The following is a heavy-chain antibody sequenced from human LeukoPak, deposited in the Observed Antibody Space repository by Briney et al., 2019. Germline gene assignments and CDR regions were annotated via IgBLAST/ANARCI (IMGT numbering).Heavy chain of an antibody. D-gene: IGHD5-12*01. Sequence: SETLSLTCAVYGGSFSGYYWGWIRQPPGKGLEWIGEINHSGSTNYNPSLKSRVTMSVDTSKNQFSLKLSSVTAADTAVYYCARGVFELGGYVHAFDIWGQGTMVTVSS. CDR3: ARGVFELGGYVHAFDI. CDR1: GGSFSGYY. CDR2: INHSGST. J-gene: IGHJ3*02. V-gene: IGHV4-34*01.